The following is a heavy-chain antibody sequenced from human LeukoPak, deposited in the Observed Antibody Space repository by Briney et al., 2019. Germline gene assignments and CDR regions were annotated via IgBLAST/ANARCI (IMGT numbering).Heavy chain of an antibody. CDR1: GYSISSGYY. V-gene: IGHV4-38-2*01. Sequence: KPSETLSLTCAVSGYSISSGYYWGWIRQPPGRGLEWIGSVYHSGSTYYNPSLKSRVTISVDTSNNQLSLKVISVTAADTAIYYCARRGFYWYFDLWGRGTRVTVSS. CDR3: ARRGFYWYFDL. CDR2: VYHSGST. D-gene: IGHD3-10*01. J-gene: IGHJ2*01.